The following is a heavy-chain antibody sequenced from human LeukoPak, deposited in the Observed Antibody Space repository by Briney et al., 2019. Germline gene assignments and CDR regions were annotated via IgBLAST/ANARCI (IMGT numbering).Heavy chain of an antibody. CDR2: IYYSGST. Sequence: ASETLSLTCTVSGGSISSYYWSWIRQPPGKGLEWIGYIYYSGSTNYNPSLKSRVTISVDTSKNQFSLKLSSVTAADTAVYYFASTRRRAFDIWGQGTMVTVSS. CDR1: GGSISSYY. CDR3: ASTRRRAFDI. V-gene: IGHV4-59*01. J-gene: IGHJ3*02.